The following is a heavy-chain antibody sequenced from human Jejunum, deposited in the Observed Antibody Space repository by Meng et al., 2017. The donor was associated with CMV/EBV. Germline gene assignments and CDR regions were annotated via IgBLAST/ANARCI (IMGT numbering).Heavy chain of an antibody. CDR1: GFTFDDYA. J-gene: IGHJ6*02. V-gene: IGHV3-9*01. CDR3: VKDRRGGFYDGMDV. CDR2: LTFLSGNI. D-gene: IGHD6-25*01. Sequence: SGFTFDDYAMHWVRQAPGKGLEWVSGLTFLSGNIAYADSVKGRFTISRDNAKRTLYLQMNNLRADDTALYYCVKDRRGGFYDGMDVWGQGTTVTVSS.